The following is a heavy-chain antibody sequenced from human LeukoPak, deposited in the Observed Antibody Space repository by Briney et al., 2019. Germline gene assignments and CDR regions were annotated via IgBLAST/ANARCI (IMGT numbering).Heavy chain of an antibody. J-gene: IGHJ4*02. CDR3: AGAPYISGWHSPVPFDY. D-gene: IGHD6-19*01. CDR1: GYTFSTCG. Sequence: ASVKVSCKASGYTFSTCGISWVRQAPGQGLEWMGWISVYNSYTNYAQKVQGRVAMTTDTSTTTAYMELRSLRSDDTAVYYCAGAPYISGWHSPVPFDYCGQGTLVTVSS. V-gene: IGHV1-18*01. CDR2: ISVYNSYT.